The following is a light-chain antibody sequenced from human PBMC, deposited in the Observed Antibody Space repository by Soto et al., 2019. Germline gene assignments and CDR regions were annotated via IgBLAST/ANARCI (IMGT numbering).Light chain of an antibody. CDR1: QTISSW. V-gene: IGKV1-5*03. CDR2: KAS. Sequence: DIQMTQSPSTLSASVGDRVTITCRASQTISSWLAWYQQKPGKAPKLLIYKASSLESGVPSRFSGSGSGTEFTLSISSLQPDDFSTYYCQQYNDCSTFGQGTKVEIK. CDR3: QQYNDCST. J-gene: IGKJ1*01.